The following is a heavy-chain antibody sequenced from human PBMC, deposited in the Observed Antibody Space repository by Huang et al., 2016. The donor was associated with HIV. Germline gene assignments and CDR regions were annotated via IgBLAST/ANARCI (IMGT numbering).Heavy chain of an antibody. CDR2: INSDGSST. CDR1: GFSISGFW. Sequence: EVQLVESGGGLVQPGGSLRLSCAASGFSISGFWRHWVRQAPGKGLGWVSGINSDGSSTSYADSVKGRFTIARDNAKNTLYLQMNSLRAEDTAVYDCARDPRIQSWLNFFDYWGQGTLVSVSS. D-gene: IGHD3-22*01. CDR3: ARDPRIQSWLNFFDY. J-gene: IGHJ4*02. V-gene: IGHV3-74*01.